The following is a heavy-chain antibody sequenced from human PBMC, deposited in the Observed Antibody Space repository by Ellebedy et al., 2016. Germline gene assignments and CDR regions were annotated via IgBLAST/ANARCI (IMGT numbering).Heavy chain of an antibody. CDR1: GFTFEDYA. J-gene: IGHJ4*02. Sequence: SLKISCAASGFTFEDYAMHWVRQAPGKGLEWVSGISWNSGKIGYADSVKGRFTITRDNAKNSLYLQMNSLRAEDTAFYYCAKNGWLQIGGADYFDYWGQGTLVTVSS. CDR3: AKNGWLQIGGADYFDY. D-gene: IGHD5-24*01. CDR2: ISWNSGKI. V-gene: IGHV3-9*01.